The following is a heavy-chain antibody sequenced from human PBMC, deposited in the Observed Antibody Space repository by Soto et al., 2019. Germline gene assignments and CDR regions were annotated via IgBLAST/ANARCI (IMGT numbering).Heavy chain of an antibody. Sequence: QVQLVESGGGVVQPGMSLSLSCAASGFTFSHYGMHWVRQAPGKGLEWVTLISNDGSNKIYADSVKGRFTISRDNSKNTLYLQMTSLKTEDTAVYYCAKDGADTGTYKVDYWGQGTLVTVSS. CDR2: ISNDGSNK. CDR3: AKDGADTGTYKVDY. J-gene: IGHJ4*02. V-gene: IGHV3-30*18. CDR1: GFTFSHYG. D-gene: IGHD1-26*01.